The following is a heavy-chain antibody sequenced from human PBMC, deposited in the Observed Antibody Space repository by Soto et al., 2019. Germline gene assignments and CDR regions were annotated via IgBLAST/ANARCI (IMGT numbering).Heavy chain of an antibody. D-gene: IGHD3-22*01. CDR1: GGSISSYY. J-gene: IGHJ4*02. CDR2: IYYSKST. CDR3: ARSYYYDSSGYQRYYFDY. V-gene: IGHV4-59*01. Sequence: SETLSLTCTVSGGSISSYYWSWIRQPPGKRLKWIGYIYYSKSTNYNPSLKSRVTISVDTSKNQFSLKLSSVTAADTAVYYCARSYYYDSSGYQRYYFDYWGQGTLVTVSS.